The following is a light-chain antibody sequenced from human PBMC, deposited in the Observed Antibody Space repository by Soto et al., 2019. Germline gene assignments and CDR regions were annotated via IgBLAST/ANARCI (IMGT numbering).Light chain of an antibody. CDR3: SSYTSTTTDVV. J-gene: IGLJ2*01. CDR1: SSDVGYYNY. CDR2: EVS. Sequence: HSALTQPASVSGSPGQSITISCTGTSSDVGYYNYVSWYQQHPGKAPKLMIYEVSNRPSGVSNRFSGSKSGNTASLTISGLQAEDEADYYCSSYTSTTTDVVFGGGTKLTVL. V-gene: IGLV2-14*01.